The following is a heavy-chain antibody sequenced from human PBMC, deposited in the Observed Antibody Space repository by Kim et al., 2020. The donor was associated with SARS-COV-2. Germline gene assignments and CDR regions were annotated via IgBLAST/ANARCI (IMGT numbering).Heavy chain of an antibody. V-gene: IGHV3-30-3*01. CDR2: ISYDGSNK. CDR3: ARSYGGSYLDAFDI. Sequence: GGSLRLSCAASGFTFSSYAMHWVRQAPGKGLEWVAVISYDGSNKNYADSVKGRFTISRDNSKNTLYLQMNSLRAEDTAVYYCARSYGGSYLDAFDIWGQG. D-gene: IGHD1-26*01. J-gene: IGHJ3*02. CDR1: GFTFSSYA.